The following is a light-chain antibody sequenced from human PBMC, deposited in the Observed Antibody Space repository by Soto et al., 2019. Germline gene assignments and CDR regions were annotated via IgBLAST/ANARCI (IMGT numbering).Light chain of an antibody. CDR2: DIS. J-gene: IGKJ4*01. CDR1: QSVSSN. CDR3: QQYNSWPLT. V-gene: IGKV3D-15*01. Sequence: ETVMTQSPATLSVSPGERATLSCRASQSVSSNLAWYQQKPGQPPRLLIYDISTRATGIPTTFSGSGSGTEFTLTISSLQSEDFAVYYCQQYNSWPLTFGGGTKVEIK.